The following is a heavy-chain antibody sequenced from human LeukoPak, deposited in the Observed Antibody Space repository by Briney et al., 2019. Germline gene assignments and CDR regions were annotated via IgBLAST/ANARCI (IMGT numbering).Heavy chain of an antibody. Sequence: SETLSLTCAVYGGSFSGYYWSWIRQPPGKGLEWIGEINHSGSTNYNPSLKSRVTISVDTSKNQFSLKLSSVTAADTAVYYCARAPHGYCSSTSCYQRDYWGQGTLVTVSS. CDR1: GGSFSGYY. D-gene: IGHD2-2*01. J-gene: IGHJ4*02. V-gene: IGHV4-34*01. CDR3: ARAPHGYCSSTSCYQRDY. CDR2: INHSGST.